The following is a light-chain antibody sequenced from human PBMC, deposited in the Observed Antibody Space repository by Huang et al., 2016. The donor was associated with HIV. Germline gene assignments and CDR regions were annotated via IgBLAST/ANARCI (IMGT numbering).Light chain of an antibody. CDR1: QSFSSD. J-gene: IGKJ2*01. Sequence: EIVMTQSPATLSVSPGERVTLSYRASQSFSSDLAWYQQKPGQAPRLLIYGASTRAAGVPGRFSGRESGTEFTLTIRGLQSEDFAVYYCQHYNHWPYTFGQGTKLEMK. CDR3: QHYNHWPYT. V-gene: IGKV3-15*01. CDR2: GAS.